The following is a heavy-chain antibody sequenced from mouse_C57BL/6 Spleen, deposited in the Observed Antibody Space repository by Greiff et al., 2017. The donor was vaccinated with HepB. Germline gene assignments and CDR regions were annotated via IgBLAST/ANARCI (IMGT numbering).Heavy chain of an antibody. Sequence: EVQLQQSGPELVKPGASVKISCKASGYSFTGYYMNWVKQSPEKSLEWIGETNPSTGGTTYNQKFKAKATLTVDKSSSTAYMQLKSLTSEDSAVYYCARRGAYDSYFDYWGQGTALTVSS. V-gene: IGHV1-42*01. CDR3: ARRGAYDSYFDY. D-gene: IGHD2-4*01. J-gene: IGHJ2*01. CDR1: GYSFTGYY. CDR2: TNPSTGGT.